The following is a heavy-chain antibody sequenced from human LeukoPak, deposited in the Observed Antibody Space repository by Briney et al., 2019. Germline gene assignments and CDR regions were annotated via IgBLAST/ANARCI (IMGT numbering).Heavy chain of an antibody. V-gene: IGHV3-11*01. CDR2: ISSSGSTI. CDR3: ARVQPHYYDSSGYPPDY. CDR1: GFTFSDYY. Sequence: KPGGSLRLSCAASGFTFSDYYMSWIHQAPGKGLEWVSYISSSGSTIYYADSVKGRFTISRDNAKNSLYLQMNSLRAEDTAVYYCARVQPHYYDSSGYPPDYWGQGTLVTVSS. D-gene: IGHD3-22*01. J-gene: IGHJ4*02.